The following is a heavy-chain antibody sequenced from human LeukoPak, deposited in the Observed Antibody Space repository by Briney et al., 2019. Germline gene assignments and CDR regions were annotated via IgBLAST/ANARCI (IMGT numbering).Heavy chain of an antibody. V-gene: IGHV4-39*07. CDR1: GSSISGSRFF. CDR3: ARSGGGATHIDY. D-gene: IGHD3-16*01. J-gene: IGHJ4*02. CDR2: INYSGST. Sequence: SETLTLTCTVSGSSISGSRFFWRWIRQPPGKGLEWICSINYSGSTYYGPSLRSRVTISVDTSNNQFSQKMNSVTAADMAVYYCARSGGGATHIDYWGQGSLVTVSS.